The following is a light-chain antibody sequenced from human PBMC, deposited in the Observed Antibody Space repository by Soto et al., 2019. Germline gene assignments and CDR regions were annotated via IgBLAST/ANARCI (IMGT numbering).Light chain of an antibody. V-gene: IGKV3-11*01. CDR3: QQRSNWLIT. J-gene: IGKJ5*01. Sequence: EIVLTQSPDTLCLSPGERATLSWRASQSVSSYLAWYQQKPGQAPRLLIYDASNRATGIPARFSGSGSGTDFTLTISSLEPEDFAVYYCQQRSNWLITFGQGTRLEI. CDR1: QSVSSY. CDR2: DAS.